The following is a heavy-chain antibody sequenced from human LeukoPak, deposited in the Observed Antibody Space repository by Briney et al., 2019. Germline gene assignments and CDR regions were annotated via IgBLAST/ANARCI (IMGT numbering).Heavy chain of an antibody. V-gene: IGHV4-59*01. J-gene: IGHJ4*02. Sequence: SETLSLTCTVSGDSTNAYYWGWVRQSPGKGLQCVGYIYYTGGTHYSPSLHSRVTMSIPTSTHQFSLKLHSVTAADTAMYYCARVRDGPRGTHFDFWGQGTLVTVSS. CDR1: GDSTNAYY. CDR2: IYYTGGT. D-gene: IGHD3-10*01. CDR3: ARVRDGPRGTHFDF.